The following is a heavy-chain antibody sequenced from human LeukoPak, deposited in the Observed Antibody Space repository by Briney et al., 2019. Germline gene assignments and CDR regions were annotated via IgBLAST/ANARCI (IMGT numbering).Heavy chain of an antibody. D-gene: IGHD3-22*01. Sequence: GGSLRLSCAASGFTFSSYAMSWVRQAPGKGLEWVSAISGSGGSTYYADSVKGRFTISRDNSKNTLYLQMNSLRAEDTAVYYCAKWGTYYYDSSGYYEGYYYYYMDVWGKGTTVTVSS. V-gene: IGHV3-23*01. J-gene: IGHJ6*03. CDR3: AKWGTYYYDSSGYYEGYYYYYMDV. CDR1: GFTFSSYA. CDR2: ISGSGGST.